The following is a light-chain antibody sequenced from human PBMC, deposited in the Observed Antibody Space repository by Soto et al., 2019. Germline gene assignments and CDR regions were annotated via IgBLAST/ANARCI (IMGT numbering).Light chain of an antibody. J-gene: IGLJ3*02. CDR1: SSDVGNYNR. Sequence: QSALTQPPSVSGSPGQSVTISCTGTSSDVGNYNRVSWYQQPPGTAPKLMIYEVTNRPSGVPNRFSASKSGNTASLTISGLQAEDEADYYCNSYTSNSTWVFGGGTKLTVL. V-gene: IGLV2-18*02. CDR3: NSYTSNSTWV. CDR2: EVT.